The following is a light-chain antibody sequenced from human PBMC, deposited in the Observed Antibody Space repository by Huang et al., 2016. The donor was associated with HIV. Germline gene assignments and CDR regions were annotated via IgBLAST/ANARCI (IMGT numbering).Light chain of an antibody. V-gene: IGKV3-15*01. CDR2: GAS. CDR3: QQYDDWPPYT. J-gene: IGKJ2*01. Sequence: EIVMTQSPATLSVSPGERATRSCRASQSISSNLDWYQQKPGQAPRLLRYGASTRATGIPARFSGSGSGTEFTLTISSLQSEDFAIYYCQQYDDWPPYTFGQGTKLEIK. CDR1: QSISSN.